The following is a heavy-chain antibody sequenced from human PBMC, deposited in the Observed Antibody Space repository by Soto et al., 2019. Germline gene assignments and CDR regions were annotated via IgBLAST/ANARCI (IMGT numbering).Heavy chain of an antibody. Sequence: PGGSLRLSCAASGFTFSSYAMSWVRQAPGKGLEWVSAISGSGGSTYYADSVKGRFTISRDNSKNTLYLQMNSLRAEDTAIYYCARMDSWYSWFDPWGQGTLVTVSS. D-gene: IGHD6-13*01. V-gene: IGHV3-23*01. CDR2: ISGSGGST. CDR3: ARMDSWYSWFDP. J-gene: IGHJ5*02. CDR1: GFTFSSYA.